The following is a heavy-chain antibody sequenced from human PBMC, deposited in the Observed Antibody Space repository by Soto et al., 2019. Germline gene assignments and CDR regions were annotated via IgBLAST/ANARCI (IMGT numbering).Heavy chain of an antibody. CDR2: IWYDGSNK. D-gene: IGHD1-26*01. Sequence: GGARLVSWAASGFILSSDWKHLGRQAPGKGLEWGAVIWYDGSNKYYADSVKGRFTISRDNSKNTLYLQMNSLRAEDTAVYYCGKGRSYYYYYGVDVWGQGTTVTVSS. V-gene: IGHV3-33*06. J-gene: IGHJ6*02. CDR1: GFILSSDW. CDR3: GKGRSYYYYYGVDV.